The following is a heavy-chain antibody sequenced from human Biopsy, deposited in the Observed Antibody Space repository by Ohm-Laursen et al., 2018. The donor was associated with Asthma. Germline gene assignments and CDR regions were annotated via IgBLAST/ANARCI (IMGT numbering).Heavy chain of an antibody. D-gene: IGHD2-15*01. CDR3: ARVDGVVEAATRLGGMDV. J-gene: IGHJ6*02. V-gene: IGHV3-30*03. CDR2: VSSDGHNK. Sequence: SLRLSCSASGFVFSQCGMHWVRQGPGKGLEWVALVSSDGHNKYYEDSVEGRFTISRDNSRNRLYLQMTSLSAEDSAVYYCARVDGVVEAATRLGGMDVWGQGTTVTVSS. CDR1: GFVFSQCG.